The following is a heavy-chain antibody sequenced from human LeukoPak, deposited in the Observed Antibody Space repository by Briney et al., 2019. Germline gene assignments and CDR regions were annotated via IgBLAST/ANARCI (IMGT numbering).Heavy chain of an antibody. V-gene: IGHV1-8*01. CDR2: MIHNSGNT. CDR1: GYTFTSYD. CDR3: ARGDGYNDDDAFDI. Sequence: SVTVSCKASGYTFTSYDINEVRQATGQGLEWMGWMIHNSGNTRYAQKLQGSVTMTRNTSISTAYMELSSLRSENTAVYYCARGDGYNDDDAFDIWGQGTMVTVSS. J-gene: IGHJ3*02. D-gene: IGHD5-24*01.